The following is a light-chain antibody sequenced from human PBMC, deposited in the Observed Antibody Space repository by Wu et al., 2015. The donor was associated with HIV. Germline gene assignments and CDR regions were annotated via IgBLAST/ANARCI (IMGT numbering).Light chain of an antibody. Sequence: EIVLTQSPGTLSLSPGERATLSCRASQNISSSYLAWYQQKPGQAPRLLIYGASSRATGIPGRFSGSGSGTDFTLTINRLEPEDFAVYYCQQYGSSPWTFGQGTKLEIK. V-gene: IGKV3-20*01. CDR3: QQYGSSPWT. J-gene: IGKJ1*01. CDR1: QNISSSY. CDR2: GAS.